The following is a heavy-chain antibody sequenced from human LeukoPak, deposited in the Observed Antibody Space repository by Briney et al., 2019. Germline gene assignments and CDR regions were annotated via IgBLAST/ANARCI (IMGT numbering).Heavy chain of an antibody. Sequence: PGGSLRLSCAASGFTFSGYTMNWVRQAPGKGLEWVSSISTSSSYIYYADSVKGRFTISRDNAKKSLNLQMNSLRAEDTAVYYCARDRGSGFYGGNLFDYWGQGTLVTVSS. CDR3: ARDRGSGFYGGNLFDY. J-gene: IGHJ4*02. CDR2: ISTSSSYI. V-gene: IGHV3-21*01. D-gene: IGHD4-23*01. CDR1: GFTFSGYT.